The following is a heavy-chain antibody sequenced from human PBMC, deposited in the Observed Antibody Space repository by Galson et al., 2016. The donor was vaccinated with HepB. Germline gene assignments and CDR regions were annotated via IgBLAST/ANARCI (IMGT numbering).Heavy chain of an antibody. J-gene: IGHJ3*02. D-gene: IGHD2-2*01. CDR1: EFTFSRYT. CDR2: ISSNGYYI. CDR3: AREGRQAPMSNTDAFDI. Sequence: SLRLSCAASEFTFSRYTMNWVRQAPGKGLEWVSSISSNGYYIYYADSMKGRFTISRDNAKNSLYLQMNGLRVEDTAVYYCAREGRQAPMSNTDAFDIWGQGTVVTVAS. V-gene: IGHV3-21*01.